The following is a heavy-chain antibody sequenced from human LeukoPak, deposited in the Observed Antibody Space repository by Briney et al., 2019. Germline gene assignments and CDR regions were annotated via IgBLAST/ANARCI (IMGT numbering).Heavy chain of an antibody. Sequence: ASVKVSCKASGYTLTGCYMHWVRQAPGQGLEWMGWINPNSGGTNYAQKFQGRVTVTRDTSISTAYMELSRLRSDDTAVYYCWQLVRAGYYGMDVWGQGTTITVSS. CDR2: INPNSGGT. D-gene: IGHD6-6*01. V-gene: IGHV1-2*02. CDR1: GYTLTGCY. J-gene: IGHJ6*02. CDR3: WQLVRAGYYGMDV.